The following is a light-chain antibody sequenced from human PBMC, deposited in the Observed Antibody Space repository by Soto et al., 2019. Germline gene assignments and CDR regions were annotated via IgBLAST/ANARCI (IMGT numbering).Light chain of an antibody. J-gene: IGLJ2*01. V-gene: IGLV4-69*01. Sequence: QLVLTQSPSASASLGASVTLTCTLSSGHSSYAIAWHQQQPEKGPRYLMKLNSDGSHTKGDGLPDRFSGSSSGAERYLTISSLQSEDEADYYCQTWGTGIQVFGGGTQLTVL. CDR3: QTWGTGIQV. CDR1: SGHSSYA. CDR2: LNSDGSH.